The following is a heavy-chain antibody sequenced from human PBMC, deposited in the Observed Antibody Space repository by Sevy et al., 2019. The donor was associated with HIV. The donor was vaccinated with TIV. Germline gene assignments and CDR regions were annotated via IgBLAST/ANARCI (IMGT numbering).Heavy chain of an antibody. CDR1: GFTFSSYA. CDR3: ARGIVVVVAAGPWNY. V-gene: IGHV3-30-3*01. D-gene: IGHD2-15*01. CDR2: ISYDGSNK. J-gene: IGHJ4*02. Sequence: GVSLRLSCAASGFTFSSYAMHWVRQAPGKGLEWVAVISYDGSNKYYTDSVKGRFTISRDNSKNTLYLQMNSLRAEDTAVYYCARGIVVVVAAGPWNYWGQGTLVTVSS.